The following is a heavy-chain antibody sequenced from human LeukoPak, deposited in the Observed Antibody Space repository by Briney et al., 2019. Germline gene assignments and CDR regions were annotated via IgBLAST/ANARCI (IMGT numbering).Heavy chain of an antibody. CDR1: GYSISSGYY. CDR2: IYYSGST. CDR3: ARDHYYDSSGYSRAFDI. Sequence: SETLSLTCTVSGYSISSGYYWGWIRQPPGKGLEWIGYIYYSGSTNYNPSLKSRVTISVDTSKNQFSLKLSSVTAADTAVYYCARDHYYDSSGYSRAFDIWGQGTMVTVSS. V-gene: IGHV4-38-2*02. D-gene: IGHD3-22*01. J-gene: IGHJ3*02.